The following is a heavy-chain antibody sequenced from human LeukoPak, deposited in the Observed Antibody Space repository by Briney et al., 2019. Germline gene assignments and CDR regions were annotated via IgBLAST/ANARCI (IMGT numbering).Heavy chain of an antibody. D-gene: IGHD4-11*01. V-gene: IGHV3-66*01. CDR1: GLTVGNNY. Sequence: GRSLRLSWAAAGLTVGNNYISCVSQAPGSGLGWVSVIYSGGYTSYADSVKGKFTFSRDNSQNPVYLQMDSLRGEDTAVYYCGRDLPCSQSDSCYYGKDVWGQGTTVTVSS. J-gene: IGHJ6*02. CDR2: IYSGGYT. CDR3: GRDLPCSQSDSCYYGKDV.